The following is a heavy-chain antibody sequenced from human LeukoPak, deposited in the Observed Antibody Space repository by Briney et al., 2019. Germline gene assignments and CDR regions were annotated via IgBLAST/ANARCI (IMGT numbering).Heavy chain of an antibody. CDR3: ARSNWFDP. J-gene: IGHJ5*02. CDR2: ISRSGSTI. CDR1: GFTFSSYA. Sequence: GGSLRLSCTASGFTFSSYAMSWIRQAPGKGLEWVSYISRSGSTIYYADSVKGRFTISRDNAKNSLYLQMNSLRAEDTAVYYCARSNWFDPWGQGTLVTVSS. V-gene: IGHV3-11*01.